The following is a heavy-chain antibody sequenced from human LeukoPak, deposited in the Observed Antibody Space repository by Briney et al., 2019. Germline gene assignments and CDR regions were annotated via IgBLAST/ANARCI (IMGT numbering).Heavy chain of an antibody. J-gene: IGHJ3*02. Sequence: SETLSLTCTVSGGSISSYYWSWIRQPPGKGLEWIGYIYYTGSTDYNPSLKSRVTISVDTSKDQFSLKLSSVTAADTAVYYCARAPANRLGERHAFDIWGQGTMVTVSS. D-gene: IGHD3-10*01. CDR1: GGSISSYY. CDR2: IYYTGST. V-gene: IGHV4-59*12. CDR3: ARAPANRLGERHAFDI.